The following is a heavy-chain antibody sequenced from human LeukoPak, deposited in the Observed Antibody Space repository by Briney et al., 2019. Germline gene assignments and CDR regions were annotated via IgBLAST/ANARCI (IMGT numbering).Heavy chain of an antibody. J-gene: IGHJ3*02. D-gene: IGHD2-2*01. V-gene: IGHV3-49*04. CDR2: IRSKAYGETT. Sequence: PGRSLVLSCTASGFTFGDYAMSGVRQAPGKGLEWVGFIRSKAYGETTEYAGSVKGIFTISRDDSKSIAYLQMNSLKTEDTAVYYCTSSWYCSSTSCSDAFDIWGQGTMVTVSS. CDR3: TSSWYCSSTSCSDAFDI. CDR1: GFTFGDYA.